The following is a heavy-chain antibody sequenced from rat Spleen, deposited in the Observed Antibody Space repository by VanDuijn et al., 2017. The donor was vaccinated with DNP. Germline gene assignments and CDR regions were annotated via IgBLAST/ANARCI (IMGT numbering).Heavy chain of an antibody. J-gene: IGHJ2*01. V-gene: IGHV5-58*01. CDR2: INTDGGRT. D-gene: IGHD1-11*01. Sequence: EVQLVETGGGLVQPGKSLKLSCVASGFTFRSYWMYWVRQAPGKGLEWVASINTDGGRTYYPDSVKGRFTISRDIAKSSLYLQMDSLRSEDTATYYCSTGRGGPDYWGQGVMVTVSS. CDR1: GFTFRSYW. CDR3: STGRGGPDY.